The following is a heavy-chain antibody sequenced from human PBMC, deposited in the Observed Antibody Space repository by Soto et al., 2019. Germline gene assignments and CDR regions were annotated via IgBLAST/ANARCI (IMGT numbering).Heavy chain of an antibody. Sequence: EVQLVDSGGGLVQPGGSLRLSCAASGFTFSRQWMTWVRQAPGKGLEWVASINQDESDKYYVDSVKGQFTISRDNAKTSLFLQMNSRRAEDAAVYFCATHALLLPGPLDYWGQGTLVIVSS. V-gene: IGHV3-7*02. CDR1: GFTFSRQW. CDR2: INQDESDK. J-gene: IGHJ4*02. D-gene: IGHD2-21*01. CDR3: ATHALLLPGPLDY.